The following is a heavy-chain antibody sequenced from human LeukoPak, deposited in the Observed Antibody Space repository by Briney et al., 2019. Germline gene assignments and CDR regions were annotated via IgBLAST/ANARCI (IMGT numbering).Heavy chain of an antibody. CDR1: GFTVSSNY. V-gene: IGHV3-53*01. CDR2: IYSGGNT. J-gene: IGHJ4*02. D-gene: IGHD1-20*01. Sequence: GGSLRLSCAASGFTVSSNYMSWVRQAPGKGLEWVSIIYSGGNTYYADSVKGRFTISRDNSKNTVYLQINSLRAEDTAVYYCASDGGRITGTHWGQGTQVTVSS. CDR3: ASDGGRITGTH.